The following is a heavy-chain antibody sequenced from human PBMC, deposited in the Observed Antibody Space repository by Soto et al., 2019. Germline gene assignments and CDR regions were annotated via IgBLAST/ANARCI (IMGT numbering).Heavy chain of an antibody. CDR1: GGSISSYY. D-gene: IGHD2-15*01. CDR2: IYYSGST. J-gene: IGHJ4*02. V-gene: IGHV4-59*01. CDR3: ARDSSYYFDY. Sequence: PSETLSLTCTVSGGSISSYYWSWIRQPPGKGLEWIGYIYYSGSTNYNLSLKSRVTISVDTSKNQFSLKLSSVTAADTAVYYCARDSSYYFDYWGQGTLVTVSS.